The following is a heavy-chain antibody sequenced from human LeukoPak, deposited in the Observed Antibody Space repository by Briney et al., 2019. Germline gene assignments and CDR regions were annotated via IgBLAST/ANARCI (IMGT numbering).Heavy chain of an antibody. J-gene: IGHJ4*02. CDR2: MYYSGNT. CDR1: GGSISSSNYY. V-gene: IGHV4-39*01. D-gene: IGHD4-11*01. CDR3: ARHYWKYSNNEDY. Sequence: SETLSLTCSVSGGSISSSNYYWGWVRQPPGKGLEWIGSMYYSGNTYFHPSLKSRVTISIDTSKNQISLKVRSVSAADTAVYYCARHYWKYSNNEDYWGQGTLVSVSS.